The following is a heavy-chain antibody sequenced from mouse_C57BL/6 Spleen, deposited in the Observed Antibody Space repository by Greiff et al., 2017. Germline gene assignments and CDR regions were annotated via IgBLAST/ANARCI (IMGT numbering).Heavy chain of an antibody. V-gene: IGHV1-64*01. CDR1: GYTFTSYW. Sequence: QVQLQQPGAELVKPGASVKLSCKASGYTFTSYWMHWVKQRPGQGLEWIGMIHPNSGSTNYNEKFKSKATLTVDKSSSTAYMQLSSLTYEDSAVYYCARVGFITTVVGADYWGQGTTLTVSS. D-gene: IGHD1-1*01. CDR3: ARVGFITTVVGADY. J-gene: IGHJ2*01. CDR2: IHPNSGST.